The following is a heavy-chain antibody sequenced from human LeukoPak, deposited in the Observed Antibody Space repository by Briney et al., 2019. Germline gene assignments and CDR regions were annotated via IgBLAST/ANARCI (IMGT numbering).Heavy chain of an antibody. D-gene: IGHD6-19*01. CDR1: GFTFSSYW. V-gene: IGHV3-30*18. Sequence: GGSLRLSCAASGFTFSSYWMQWVRQAPGKGLEWVAVISYDGSNKYYADSVKGRFTISRDNSKNTLYLQMNSLRAEDTAVYYCAKVSYSSGWHLGYFDYWGQGTLVTVSS. CDR3: AKVSYSSGWHLGYFDY. CDR2: ISYDGSNK. J-gene: IGHJ4*02.